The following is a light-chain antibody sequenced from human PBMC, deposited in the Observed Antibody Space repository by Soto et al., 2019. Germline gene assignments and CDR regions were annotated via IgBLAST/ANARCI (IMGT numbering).Light chain of an antibody. CDR3: QHSFTTPYT. CDR1: QSIRTY. Sequence: DIKMTQSPSSLTASVGDRVTITCRASQSIRTYLNWYQQKPGKAPNLLIYAASSLQSGVPSRFSGGGSGTDFTLTITSLQPDDFATYYCQHSFTTPYTFGQGTKLEI. CDR2: AAS. J-gene: IGKJ2*01. V-gene: IGKV1-39*01.